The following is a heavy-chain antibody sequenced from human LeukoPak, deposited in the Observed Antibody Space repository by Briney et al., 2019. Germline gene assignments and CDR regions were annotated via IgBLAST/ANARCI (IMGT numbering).Heavy chain of an antibody. D-gene: IGHD2-15*01. Sequence: SETLSLTCAVYGGSFSGYYWSWIRQPPGKGLEWIGEINHSGSTNYNPSLKSRVTISVDTSKNQFSLKLSSVTAADTAVYYCARGPVTRYCSGGSCYLPFDYWGQGTLVTVSS. CDR1: GGSFSGYY. V-gene: IGHV4-34*01. CDR2: INHSGST. CDR3: ARGPVTRYCSGGSCYLPFDY. J-gene: IGHJ4*02.